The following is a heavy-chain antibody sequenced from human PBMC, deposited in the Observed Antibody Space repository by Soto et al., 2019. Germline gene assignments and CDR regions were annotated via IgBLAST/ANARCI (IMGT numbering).Heavy chain of an antibody. CDR2: IIPILGIA. CDR3: ARVYCSGGSCYGIDY. J-gene: IGHJ4*02. V-gene: IGHV1-69*02. D-gene: IGHD2-15*01. Sequence: SVKVSCKASGGTFSSYTISWVRQAPGQGLEWMGRIIPILGIANYAQKFQGRVTMTRDTSTSTVYMELSSLRSEDTAVYYCARVYCSGGSCYGIDYWGQGTLVTVSS. CDR1: GGTFSSYT.